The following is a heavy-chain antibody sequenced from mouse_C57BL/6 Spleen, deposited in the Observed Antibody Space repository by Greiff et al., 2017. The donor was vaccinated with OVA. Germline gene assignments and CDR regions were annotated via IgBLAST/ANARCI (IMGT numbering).Heavy chain of an antibody. Sequence: VHLVESGPELVKPGASVKISCKASGYAFSSSWMNWVKQRPGKGLEWIGRIYPGDGDTNYNGKFKGKATLTADKSSSTAYMQLSSLTSEDSAVYFCAGTAQATENYFDYWGQGTTLTVSS. J-gene: IGHJ2*01. CDR2: IYPGDGDT. CDR3: AGTAQATENYFDY. CDR1: GYAFSSSW. V-gene: IGHV1-82*01. D-gene: IGHD3-2*02.